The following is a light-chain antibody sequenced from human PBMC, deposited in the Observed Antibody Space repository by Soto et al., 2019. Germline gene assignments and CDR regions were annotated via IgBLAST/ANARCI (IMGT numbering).Light chain of an antibody. CDR1: NSNIGSNT. V-gene: IGLV1-44*01. CDR2: SNN. Sequence: QSVLTQPPSASGTPGQRVTISCSGSNSNIGSNTVNWYQQLPGTAPTLLIYSNNQRPSGVPDRFSGSKSDTSASLAVNGLQSEDEADYYCAAWDDSLNGPLFGGGTKLTVL. J-gene: IGLJ3*02. CDR3: AAWDDSLNGPL.